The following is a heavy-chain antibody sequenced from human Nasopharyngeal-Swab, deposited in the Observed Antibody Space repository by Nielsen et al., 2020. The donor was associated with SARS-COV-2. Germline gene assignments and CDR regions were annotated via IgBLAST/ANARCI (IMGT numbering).Heavy chain of an antibody. V-gene: IGHV3-33*03. J-gene: IGHJ4*02. CDR3: ASTRRDIVVVPADLDY. CDR2: LWSDGTKQ. D-gene: IGHD2-2*01. CDR1: GFTFSSSA. Sequence: GESLKISCAASGFTFSSSAMHWVRQAPGKGLEWLAILWSDGTKQYHADSVKGRFTISRDNSKNTLYLQMNSLRAEDTAVYYCASTRRDIVVVPADLDYWGQGTLVTVSS.